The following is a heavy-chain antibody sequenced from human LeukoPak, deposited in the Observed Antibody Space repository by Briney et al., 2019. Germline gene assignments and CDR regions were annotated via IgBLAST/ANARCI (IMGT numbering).Heavy chain of an antibody. CDR1: GYTFTNQW. V-gene: IGHV5-51*01. Sequence: GASLQISCTASGYTFTNQWIGWVRPMPGKGLEWMGIIYPIDSDTRYSPSFQGQVTISADKSISTAYLQWSSLKASDTAMYYCARSTKNFDYWGQGTLVTVSS. CDR2: IYPIDSDT. J-gene: IGHJ4*02. CDR3: ARSTKNFDY.